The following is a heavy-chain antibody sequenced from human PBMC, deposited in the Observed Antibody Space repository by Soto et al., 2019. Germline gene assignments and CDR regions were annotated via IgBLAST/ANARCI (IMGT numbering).Heavy chain of an antibody. Sequence: QVQLQQSGPGLVEPSQTLSLTCVISGDSVSGNSGAWNWIRQSPWRGLEWLGRTYYKSKWNHEYAVSVKGXXTXNXXTSRNQFSLQLNSVSPEDTAVYYCARGWMANIFDYWGQGILVTVSS. D-gene: IGHD5-12*01. J-gene: IGHJ4*02. CDR3: ARGWMANIFDY. CDR2: TYYKSKWNH. V-gene: IGHV6-1*01. CDR1: GDSVSGNSGA.